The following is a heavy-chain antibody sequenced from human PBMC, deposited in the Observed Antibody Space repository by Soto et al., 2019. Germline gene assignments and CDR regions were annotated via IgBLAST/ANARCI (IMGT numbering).Heavy chain of an antibody. Sequence: GGSLRLSCAASGFAFTSYSMNWVRQAPGQGLEWVSYITSKSTTIKYADSVKGRFTVSRDNAKNSLYLQLNSLRDEDTAVYYCAREMGACSDSSCYPGPYDSWGQGTLVTVSS. CDR1: GFAFTSYS. V-gene: IGHV3-48*02. J-gene: IGHJ5*02. CDR3: AREMGACSDSSCYPGPYDS. D-gene: IGHD3-16*01. CDR2: ITSKSTTI.